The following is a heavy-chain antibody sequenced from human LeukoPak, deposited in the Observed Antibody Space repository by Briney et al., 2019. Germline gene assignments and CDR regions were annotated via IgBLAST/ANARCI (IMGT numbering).Heavy chain of an antibody. CDR3: ASPPMVRGVSEDREDY. D-gene: IGHD3-10*01. Sequence: PSETLSLTCTVSGGSISSSSYYWGWIRQPPGKGLEWIGSIYYSGSTYYNPSLKSRVTISVDTSKNQFSLKLSSVTAADTAVYYCASPPMVRGVSEDREDYWGQGTLVTVSS. J-gene: IGHJ4*02. CDR2: IYYSGST. CDR1: GGSISSSSYY. V-gene: IGHV4-39*01.